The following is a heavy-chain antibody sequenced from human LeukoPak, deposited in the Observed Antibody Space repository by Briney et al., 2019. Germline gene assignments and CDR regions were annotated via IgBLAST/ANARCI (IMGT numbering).Heavy chain of an antibody. D-gene: IGHD3/OR15-3a*01. Sequence: PGGSLRLSCVAAGFTFSNFAMSWVRQAPGKGLEWVAAINGNGRNTYYADSVKGRFTISRDNSKNTLYLQMNSLRAEDTAVYYCAHAWTGKNYFDYWGQGALVTVSS. CDR3: AHAWTGKNYFDY. CDR2: INGNGRNT. V-gene: IGHV3-23*01. CDR1: GFTFSNFA. J-gene: IGHJ4*02.